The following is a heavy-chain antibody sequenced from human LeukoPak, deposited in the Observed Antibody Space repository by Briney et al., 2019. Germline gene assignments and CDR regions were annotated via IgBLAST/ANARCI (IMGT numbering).Heavy chain of an antibody. CDR3: ATIPGIAVAGTNFDY. V-gene: IGHV3-21*01. D-gene: IGHD6-19*01. CDR1: GFTFSSYA. CDR2: ISSSSSYI. Sequence: GGSLRLSCAASGFTFSSYAMSWVRQAPGKGLEWVSSISSSSSYIYYADSVKGRFTISRDNAKNSLYLQMNSLRAEDTAVYYCATIPGIAVAGTNFDYWGQGTLVTVSS. J-gene: IGHJ4*02.